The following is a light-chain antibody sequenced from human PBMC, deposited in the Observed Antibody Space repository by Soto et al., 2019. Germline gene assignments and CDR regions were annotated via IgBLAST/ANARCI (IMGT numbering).Light chain of an antibody. CDR3: TSYAGSNNRYV. CDR2: EIN. J-gene: IGLJ1*01. Sequence: QSALTQPPSASGSPGQSVTISCTGTSSDVGGYNFVSWYQQQPGKAPKLIIYEINKRPSGVPDRFSGSKSGNTASLTVSGLQAEDEADYYCTSYAGSNNRYVFGTGTKLTVL. CDR1: SSDVGGYNF. V-gene: IGLV2-8*01.